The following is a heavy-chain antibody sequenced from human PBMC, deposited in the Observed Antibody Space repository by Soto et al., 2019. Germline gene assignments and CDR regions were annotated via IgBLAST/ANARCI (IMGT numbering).Heavy chain of an antibody. CDR1: GFTFSSYW. Sequence: EVQLVESGGGLVQPGGSLRLSCAASGFTFSSYWMSWVRQAPGKGLVGVANIKQEGSEKYFVDSVRGRITLSRDNAKTSLHLQMNSRSAEDTAIYFCARVDYSNGWIFEYWGQVTLLTVAS. V-gene: IGHV3-7*01. J-gene: IGHJ4*01. D-gene: IGHD6-19*01. CDR3: ARVDYSNGWIFEY. CDR2: IKQEGSEK.